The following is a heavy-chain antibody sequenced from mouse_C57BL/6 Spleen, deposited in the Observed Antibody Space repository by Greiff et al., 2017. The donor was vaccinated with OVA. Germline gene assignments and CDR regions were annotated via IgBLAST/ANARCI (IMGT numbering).Heavy chain of an antibody. V-gene: IGHV1-54*01. CDR1: GYAFTNYL. CDR2: INPGSGGT. D-gene: IGHD2-3*01. CDR3: ARPSDGYSVAWFAY. J-gene: IGHJ3*01. Sequence: QVQLQQSGAELVRPGTSVKVSCKASGYAFTNYLIEWVKQRPGQGLEWIGVINPGSGGTNYNEKFKGKATLTADKSSSTAYMQLSSLTSEDAAVYFCARPSDGYSVAWFAYWGQGTLVTVSA.